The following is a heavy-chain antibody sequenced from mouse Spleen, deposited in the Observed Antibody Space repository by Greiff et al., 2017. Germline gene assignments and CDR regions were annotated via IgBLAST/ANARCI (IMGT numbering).Heavy chain of an antibody. CDR1: GYTFTSYW. D-gene: IGHD2-13*01. CDR3: ANYGDYVRAMDY. V-gene: IGHV1-55*01. Sequence: VQLQQPGAELVKPGASVKMSCKASGYTFTSYWITWVKQRPGQGLEWIGDIYPGSGSTNYNEKFKSKATLTVDTSSSTACMQLSSLTSEDSAVYYCANYGDYVRAMDYWGQGTSVTVSS. CDR2: IYPGSGST. J-gene: IGHJ4*01.